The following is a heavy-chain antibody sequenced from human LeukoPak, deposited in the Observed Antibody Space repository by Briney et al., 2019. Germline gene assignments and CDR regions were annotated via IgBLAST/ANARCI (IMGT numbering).Heavy chain of an antibody. CDR1: GGSISSYY. J-gene: IGHJ6*02. CDR3: AREVLVVAASYYYYYGMDV. CDR2: IYTSGST. D-gene: IGHD2-15*01. Sequence: SETLSLTCTVSGGSISSYYRSWIRQPAGKGLEWIGRIYTSGSTNYNPSLKSRVTMSVDTSKNQFSLKLSSVTAADTAVYYCAREVLVVAASYYYYYGMDVWGQGTTVTVSS. V-gene: IGHV4-4*07.